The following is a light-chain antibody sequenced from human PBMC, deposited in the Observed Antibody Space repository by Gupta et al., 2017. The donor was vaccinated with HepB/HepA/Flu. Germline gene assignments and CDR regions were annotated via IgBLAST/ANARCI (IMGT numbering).Light chain of an antibody. CDR2: EVN. V-gene: IGLV2-8*01. CDR3: SSYAGSNNVV. J-gene: IGLJ2*01. CDR1: SSDVGGSNH. Sequence: QSALTQPPSASGSPGQSVPISCTRTSSDVGGSNHVSWYQQHPGTDPKLMIFEVNQRPSGVPDRFSGSKSGNTASLTVSGLQADDEANYYCSSYAGSNNVVFGGGTKLTVL.